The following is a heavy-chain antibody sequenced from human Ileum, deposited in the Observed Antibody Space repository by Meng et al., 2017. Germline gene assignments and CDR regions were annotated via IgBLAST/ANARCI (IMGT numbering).Heavy chain of an antibody. Sequence: QAQLQESRPGLVRPSGTLVLICAVSSGSISSNTYWSWVRQPPGKGLEWIGQISHSGSAYYNPSLKSRVTMSVDKSKSQFSLMLTSVTAADTAIYYCARHGGYSQDFWGQGTLVTVSS. D-gene: IGHD4-23*01. J-gene: IGHJ4*02. CDR2: ISHSGSA. CDR1: SGSISSNTY. V-gene: IGHV4-4*02. CDR3: ARHGGYSQDF.